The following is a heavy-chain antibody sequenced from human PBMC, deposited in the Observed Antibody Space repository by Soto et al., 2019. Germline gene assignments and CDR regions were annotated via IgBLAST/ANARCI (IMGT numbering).Heavy chain of an antibody. CDR3: ARRPRGYSYGSAYYYMDV. Sequence: GGSLRLSCAASGFTFSSYSMNWVRQAPGKGLEWVSYISSSGSTIYYADSVKGRFTISRDNAKNSLYLQVNSLRAEDTAVYYCARRPRGYSYGSAYYYMDVWGKGTTVTVSS. CDR2: ISSSGSTI. V-gene: IGHV3-48*01. J-gene: IGHJ6*03. CDR1: GFTFSSYS. D-gene: IGHD5-18*01.